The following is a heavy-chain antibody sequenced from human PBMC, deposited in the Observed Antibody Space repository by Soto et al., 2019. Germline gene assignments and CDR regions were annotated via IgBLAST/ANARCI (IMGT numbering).Heavy chain of an antibody. D-gene: IGHD3-10*01. V-gene: IGHV4-34*01. CDR2: INHSGST. CDR1: GGSFSGYY. J-gene: IGHJ4*02. CDR3: ARAGRFGELPLDY. Sequence: QVQLQQWGAGLLKPSETLSLTCAVYGGSFSGYYWSWIRQPPGKGLEWIGEINHSGSTNYNPSLKSRVTISAATSKNQFSLKLSFVTAADTAVYYCARAGRFGELPLDYWGQGTLVTVSS.